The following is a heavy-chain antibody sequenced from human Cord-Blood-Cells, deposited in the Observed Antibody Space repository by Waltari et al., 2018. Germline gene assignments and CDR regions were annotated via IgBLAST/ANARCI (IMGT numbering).Heavy chain of an antibody. Sequence: QVQLVESGGGVVQPGRSLRLSCAASGFTFSSYGMHWVRQAPGKGLEWVAVIWYDGSNKYYADSVKGRFTISRDNYKNTLYLQMNSLRAEDTAVYYCARETGYSSGWYFDYWGQGTLVTVSS. CDR1: GFTFSSYG. V-gene: IGHV3-33*01. D-gene: IGHD6-19*01. CDR2: IWYDGSNK. J-gene: IGHJ4*02. CDR3: ARETGYSSGWYFDY.